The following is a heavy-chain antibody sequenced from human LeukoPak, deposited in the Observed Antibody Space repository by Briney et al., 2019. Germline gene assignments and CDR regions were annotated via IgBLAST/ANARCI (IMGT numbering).Heavy chain of an antibody. D-gene: IGHD3-9*01. CDR1: GACISGHY. Sequence: WETLSLTCTVSGACISGHYWSWVRQPPGKDLELIGYFCSTVSTNYDPSLKSGVTISVDTSKNQFSLKVDSVTAADTAVYYCGRVGPYYDILNGYSRFDYWGQGTLVTVSS. V-gene: IGHV4-59*11. CDR2: FCSTVST. J-gene: IGHJ4*02. CDR3: GRVGPYYDILNGYSRFDY.